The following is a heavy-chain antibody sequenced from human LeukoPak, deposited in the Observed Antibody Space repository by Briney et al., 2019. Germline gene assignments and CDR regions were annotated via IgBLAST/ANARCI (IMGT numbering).Heavy chain of an antibody. V-gene: IGHV3-23*01. J-gene: IGHJ4*02. Sequence: GGSLRLSCAASGFTFSSYAMSWVRQAPGKGLEWVSAISGSGGSTYYADSVKGRFTISRDNSKNTLYLQMNSLRAEDTAVYYCAKLPIIPAAIRGYFDYWGQGTLVTVSS. CDR2: ISGSGGST. D-gene: IGHD2-2*02. CDR3: AKLPIIPAAIRGYFDY. CDR1: GFTFSSYA.